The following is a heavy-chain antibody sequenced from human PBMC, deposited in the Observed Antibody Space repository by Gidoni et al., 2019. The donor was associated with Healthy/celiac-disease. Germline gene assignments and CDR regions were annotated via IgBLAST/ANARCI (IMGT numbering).Heavy chain of an antibody. CDR1: GLTFSRNY. CDR2: IYSGGST. Sequence: EVQLVETGGGLIQPGGSWSLSCQASGLTFSRNYMRWVRQAPGKGLAWVSVIYSGGSTYYADSVKGRFTISRDNSKNTLYLQMNSLRAEDTAVYYCARDPIGTVPYYYYGMDVWGQGTTVTVSS. J-gene: IGHJ6*02. CDR3: ARDPIGTVPYYYYGMDV. V-gene: IGHV3-53*02. D-gene: IGHD1-1*01.